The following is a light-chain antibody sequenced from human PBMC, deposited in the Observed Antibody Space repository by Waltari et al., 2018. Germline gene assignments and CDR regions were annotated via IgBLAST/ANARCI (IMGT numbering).Light chain of an antibody. V-gene: IGKV4-1*01. Sequence: DIVMTQSPDSLAVSLGERATINCKSSQSVLSSSNNKNYLGWYQQKPGKPPKLLISWASTRESGVPDRFSGSGSGTDFTLTIISLQAEDVAVYCCQQCYTFPYTFGQGTKLEIK. CDR2: WAS. CDR3: QQCYTFPYT. J-gene: IGKJ2*01. CDR1: QSVLSSSNNKNY.